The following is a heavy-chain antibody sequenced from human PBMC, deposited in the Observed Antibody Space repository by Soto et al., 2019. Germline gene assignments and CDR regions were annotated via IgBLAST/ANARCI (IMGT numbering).Heavy chain of an antibody. Sequence: ASVKVSCKASSYTFTSYGISWVRQAPGQGLEWMGWMNPYSGNTGYAQKFQGRVTMTRNISISTAYMELSSLRSEDTAVYYCARGFDYDFWSGPPSIWGQGTMVTV. CDR3: ARGFDYDFWSGPPSI. CDR2: MNPYSGNT. D-gene: IGHD3-3*01. V-gene: IGHV1-8*02. CDR1: SYTFTSYG. J-gene: IGHJ3*02.